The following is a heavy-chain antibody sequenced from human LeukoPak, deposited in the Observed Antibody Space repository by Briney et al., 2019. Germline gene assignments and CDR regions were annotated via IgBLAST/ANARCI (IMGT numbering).Heavy chain of an antibody. J-gene: IGHJ3*02. D-gene: IGHD3-3*01. CDR3: AKERGYYDFWSGYCKGRNDAFDI. Sequence: GGPLRLSCAASGFTFSSYAMSWARQAPGKGLEWVSAISGSGGSTYYADSVKGRFTISRDNSKNTLYLQMNSLRAEDTAVYYCAKERGYYDFWSGYCKGRNDAFDIWGQGTMVTVSS. V-gene: IGHV3-23*01. CDR2: ISGSGGST. CDR1: GFTFSSYA.